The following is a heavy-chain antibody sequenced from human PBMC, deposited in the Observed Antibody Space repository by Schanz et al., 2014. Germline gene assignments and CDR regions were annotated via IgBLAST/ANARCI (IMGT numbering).Heavy chain of an antibody. J-gene: IGHJ4*02. Sequence: QVQLQESGPGLVKPSGTLSLTCAVSGASISSSNWWSWVRQPPGKRLEWIGEIYHTGSTNYSPSRESRATISVDKSKNQFSLKLNSVTAADTAVYYCAREAPLPHLFDYWGQGILVTVSS. V-gene: IGHV4-4*02. CDR3: AREAPLPHLFDY. CDR1: GASISSSNW. CDR2: IYHTGST.